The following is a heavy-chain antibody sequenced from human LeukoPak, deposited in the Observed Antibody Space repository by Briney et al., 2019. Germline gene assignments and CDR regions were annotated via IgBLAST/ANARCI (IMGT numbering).Heavy chain of an antibody. J-gene: IGHJ4*02. Sequence: GGSLRLSCAASGFTFSNFAMMWVRQAPGKGLEWVSSITGDYATYSADPAKGRFTTSRDNSKNTLYLQMNSLRAEDTAVYYCANKGVVAANAWWGQGTLVTVSS. V-gene: IGHV3-23*01. CDR1: GFTFSNFA. CDR3: ANKGVVAANAW. CDR2: ITGDYAT. D-gene: IGHD2-15*01.